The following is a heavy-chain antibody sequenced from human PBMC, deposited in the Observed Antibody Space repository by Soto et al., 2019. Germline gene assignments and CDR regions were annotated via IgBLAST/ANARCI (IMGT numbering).Heavy chain of an antibody. CDR2: IWYDGSNK. CDR3: ARVWRTGSSGARDAFDI. J-gene: IGHJ3*02. Sequence: QVQLVESGGGVVQPGRSLRLSCAASGFTFSSYGMHWVRQAPGKGLEWVAVIWYDGSNKYYADSVKGRFTISRDNSKNTLYLQMNSPRAEDTAVYYCARVWRTGSSGARDAFDIWGQGTMVTVSS. CDR1: GFTFSSYG. V-gene: IGHV3-33*01. D-gene: IGHD6-25*01.